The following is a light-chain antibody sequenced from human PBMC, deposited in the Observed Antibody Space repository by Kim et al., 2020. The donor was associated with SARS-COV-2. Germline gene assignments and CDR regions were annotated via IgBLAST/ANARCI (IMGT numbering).Light chain of an antibody. CDR2: GAS. CDR3: QQYGSSPWT. V-gene: IGKV3-20*01. CDR1: QSVGSSY. Sequence: SPGERATLSCRASQSVGSSYLAWYQQKPGQAPRLLIYGASSRATGIPDRFSGSGSGTDFTLTISRLEPDDFAVYYCQQYGSSPWTFGQGTKVDIK. J-gene: IGKJ1*01.